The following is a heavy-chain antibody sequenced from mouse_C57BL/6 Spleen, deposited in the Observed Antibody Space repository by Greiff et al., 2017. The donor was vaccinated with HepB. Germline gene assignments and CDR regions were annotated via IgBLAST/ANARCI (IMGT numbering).Heavy chain of an antibody. CDR3: AREGDYYDSDAMDY. CDR1: GYTFTSYW. Sequence: QVQLQQPGAELVKPGASVKMSCKASGYTFTSYWITWVKQRPGQGLEWIGDIYPGSGSTNYNEKFKSKATLTVDTSSSTAYMQLSSLTSEDSAVYYCAREGDYYDSDAMDYWGQGTSVTVSS. D-gene: IGHD1-1*01. V-gene: IGHV1-55*01. CDR2: IYPGSGST. J-gene: IGHJ4*01.